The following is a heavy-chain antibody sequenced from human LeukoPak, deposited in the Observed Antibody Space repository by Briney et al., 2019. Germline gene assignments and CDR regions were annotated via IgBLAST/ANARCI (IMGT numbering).Heavy chain of an antibody. Sequence: KPSETLSLTCAVYGGSFSGYYWSWIRKPPGRGLEWIGEINRGGSTNYNPSLKSRVTISADTSKNQFSLKMTSVTAADTALYYCARGYASGSYYSYWGPGTLVTVSS. J-gene: IGHJ4*02. CDR1: GGSFSGYY. V-gene: IGHV4-34*01. D-gene: IGHD3-10*01. CDR3: ARGYASGSYYSY. CDR2: INRGGST.